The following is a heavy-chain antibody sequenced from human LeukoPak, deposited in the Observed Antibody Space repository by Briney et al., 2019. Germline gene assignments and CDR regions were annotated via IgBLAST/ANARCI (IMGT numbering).Heavy chain of an antibody. D-gene: IGHD3-10*01. CDR2: ISYDGSSK. J-gene: IGHJ4*02. CDR1: GFTFSSYG. CDR3: AKDAPGPWDY. Sequence: GRSLRLSCAASGFTFSSYGMHWVRQAPGKGLEWVAVISYDGSSKYYADSVKGRFTISRDNSKNTLYLQMNSLRAEDTAVYYCAKDAPGPWDYWGQGTLVTVSS. V-gene: IGHV3-30*18.